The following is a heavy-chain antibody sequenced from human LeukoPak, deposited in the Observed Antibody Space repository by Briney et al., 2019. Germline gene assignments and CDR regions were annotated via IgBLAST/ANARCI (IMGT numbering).Heavy chain of an antibody. CDR1: GFTFSSYW. CDR2: INSDGSST. J-gene: IGHJ4*02. D-gene: IGHD3-22*01. V-gene: IGHV3-74*01. CDR3: ARDPPNTMIPYFDY. Sequence: GGSLRLSCAASGFTFSSYWMHWVRQAPGKGLAWVSRINSDGSSTSYADSVRGRFTISRDNAKNTLYLQMNSLRAEDTAVYYCARDPPNTMIPYFDYWGQGTLVTVSS.